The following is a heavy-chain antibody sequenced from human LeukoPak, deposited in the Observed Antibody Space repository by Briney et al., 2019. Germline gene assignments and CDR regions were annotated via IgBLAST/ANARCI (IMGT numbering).Heavy chain of an antibody. V-gene: IGHV3-21*01. CDR3: ARDWGGQQLYYFDY. J-gene: IGHJ4*02. CDR1: GFTFSSYS. D-gene: IGHD6-13*01. CDR2: ISSSSSYI. Sequence: GGSLRLSCAASGFTFSSYSMNWVRQAPGKGLEWVSSISSSSSYIYYAGSVKGRFTISRDNAKNSLYLQMNSLRAEDTAVYYCARDWGGQQLYYFDYWGQGILVTVSS.